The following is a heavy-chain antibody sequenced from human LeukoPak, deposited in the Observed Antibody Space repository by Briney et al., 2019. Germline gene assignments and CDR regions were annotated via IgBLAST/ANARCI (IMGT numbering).Heavy chain of an antibody. CDR2: MNPNSGKT. CDR3: ARGRRMKGSGRTERYYYYYYMDV. CDR1: GYTFTSYD. Sequence: ASVKVCCKASGYTFTSYDINWVRQATGQGLEWMGWMNPNSGKTGYAQKFQGRVTITSNTSISTAYMELSSLRSEDTAVYYCARGRRMKGSGRTERYYYYYYMDVWGKGTTVTVSS. D-gene: IGHD3-10*01. J-gene: IGHJ6*03. V-gene: IGHV1-8*03.